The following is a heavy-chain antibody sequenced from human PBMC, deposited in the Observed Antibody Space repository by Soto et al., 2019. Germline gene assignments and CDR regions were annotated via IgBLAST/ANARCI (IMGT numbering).Heavy chain of an antibody. CDR1: GFTFSSYW. J-gene: IGHJ5*02. CDR2: IKKDGSEK. V-gene: IGHV3-7*03. Sequence: EVQLVESGGGLVQPGGSLRLSCAASGFTFSSYWMSWVRQAPGKGLEWVANIKKDGSEKYYVDSVKGRFTISKDNAKNSLYLQMNSLRAEDTAVYYCARGYSSSPNWFAPWGQGTLVTVSS. D-gene: IGHD6-6*01. CDR3: ARGYSSSPNWFAP.